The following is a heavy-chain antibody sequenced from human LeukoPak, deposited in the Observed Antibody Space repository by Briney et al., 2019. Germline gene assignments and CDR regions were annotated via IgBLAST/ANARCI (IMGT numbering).Heavy chain of an antibody. D-gene: IGHD6-6*01. J-gene: IGHJ4*02. CDR2: IIPIFGTA. V-gene: IGHV1-69*06. CDR1: GGTFSSYA. Sequence: GASVKVSCKASGGTFSSYAISWVRQAPGQGLEWMGGIIPIFGTANYAQEFQGRVTITADKSTSTAYMELRRLRSEDTAVYYCARDDSSSFQSDYWGQGTLVTVSS. CDR3: ARDDSSSFQSDY.